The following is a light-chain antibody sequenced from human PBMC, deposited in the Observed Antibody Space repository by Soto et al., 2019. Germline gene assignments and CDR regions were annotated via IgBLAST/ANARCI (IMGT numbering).Light chain of an antibody. CDR2: GAS. V-gene: IGKV3-20*01. J-gene: IGKJ1*01. CDR1: QSVTYDQ. Sequence: EIVLTQSPDTLSLSPWERATLSCRASQSVTYDQLAWYRQTPGQAPRLLIYGASSRAAGIPDRFSGSGSGTDFTLTISRLEPEDFVVYHCQQYGDLPPTFGQGTKVDIK. CDR3: QQYGDLPPT.